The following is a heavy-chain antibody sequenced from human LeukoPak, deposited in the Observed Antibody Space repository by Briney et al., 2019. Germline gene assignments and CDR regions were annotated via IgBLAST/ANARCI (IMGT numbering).Heavy chain of an antibody. J-gene: IGHJ1*01. CDR3: ARAFGSSGYKEYFQH. Sequence: ASVKVSCKASGYTFTGNYMHWVRQAPGQGLEWMGWINPNSGGTNYAQKFQGRVTMTRDTSIRPAYMELSRLRSDDTAVYYCARAFGSSGYKEYFQHWGQGTLVTVSS. CDR1: GYTFTGNY. D-gene: IGHD3-22*01. V-gene: IGHV1-2*02. CDR2: INPNSGGT.